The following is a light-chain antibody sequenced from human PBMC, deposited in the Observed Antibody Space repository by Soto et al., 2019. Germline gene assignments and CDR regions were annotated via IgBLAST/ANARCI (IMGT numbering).Light chain of an antibody. CDR1: SSDVGSYNL. CDR2: EGS. V-gene: IGLV2-23*01. J-gene: IGLJ3*02. CDR3: CSYAGSSTWV. Sequence: QSALTRPASVSGSPGQSITICCTGTSSDVGSYNLVSWYQQHSGKAPKLMIYEGSKRPSGVSNRFSGSKSGNTASLTISGLQAEDEADYYCCSYAGSSTWVFGGGTKLTVL.